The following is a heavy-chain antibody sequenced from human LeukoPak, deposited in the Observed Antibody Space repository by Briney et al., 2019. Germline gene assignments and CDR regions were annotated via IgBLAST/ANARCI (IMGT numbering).Heavy chain of an antibody. CDR3: AGTPPDSSGWTLHFGY. V-gene: IGHV4-59*08. J-gene: IGHJ4*02. CDR2: IYYSGST. D-gene: IGHD6-19*01. CDR1: GGSISSYY. Sequence: PSETLSLTCTVSGGSISSYYWSWIRQPPWKGLEWIGYIYYSGSTNYNPSLKSRVTISVDTSKNQFSLKLSSVTAADTAVYYCAGTPPDSSGWTLHFGYWGQGTLVTVSS.